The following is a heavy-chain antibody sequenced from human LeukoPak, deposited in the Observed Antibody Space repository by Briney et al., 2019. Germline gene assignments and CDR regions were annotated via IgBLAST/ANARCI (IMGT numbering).Heavy chain of an antibody. J-gene: IGHJ2*01. CDR2: INHSGGT. Sequence: PSETLSLTCAVSGGSFSGYSWSWIRQPPGKGLGWIGEINHSGGTNFNPSLKSRAILSVDTSKNQFSLKLSSVTAADTAVYYCAREEGGYDYWYFDLWGRGTLVTVSS. CDR1: GGSFSGYS. V-gene: IGHV4-34*01. D-gene: IGHD5-12*01. CDR3: AREEGGYDYWYFDL.